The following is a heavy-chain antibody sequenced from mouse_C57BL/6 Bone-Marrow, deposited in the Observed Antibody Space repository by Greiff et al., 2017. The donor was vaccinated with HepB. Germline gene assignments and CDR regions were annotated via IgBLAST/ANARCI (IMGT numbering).Heavy chain of an antibody. D-gene: IGHD1-1*01. J-gene: IGHJ2*01. Sequence: EVQLQQSGPVLVKPGASVKMSCKASGYTFTDYYMNWVKQSHGKSLEWIGVINPYNGGTSYNQKFKGKATLTVDKSSSTAYMELNSLTSEDSAVYYCARGDGSRDFDYWGQGTTLTVSS. V-gene: IGHV1-19*01. CDR1: GYTFTDYY. CDR3: ARGDGSRDFDY. CDR2: INPYNGGT.